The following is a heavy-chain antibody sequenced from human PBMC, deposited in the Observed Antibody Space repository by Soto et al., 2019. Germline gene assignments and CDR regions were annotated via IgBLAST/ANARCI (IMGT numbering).Heavy chain of an antibody. CDR1: GFTFSNAW. CDR3: TTVRAVPYSSSWYPPLDY. Sequence: GGSLRLSCAASGFTFSNAWMSWVRQAPGRGLEWVGRIKSKTDGGTTDYAAPVKGRFTISRDDSKNTLYLQMNSLKTEDTAVYYCTTVRAVPYSSSWYPPLDYWGQGTLVTVSS. D-gene: IGHD6-13*01. CDR2: IKSKTDGGTT. V-gene: IGHV3-15*01. J-gene: IGHJ4*02.